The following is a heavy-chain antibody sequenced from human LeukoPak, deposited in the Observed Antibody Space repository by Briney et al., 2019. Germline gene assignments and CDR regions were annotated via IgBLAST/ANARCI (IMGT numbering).Heavy chain of an antibody. Sequence: GGSLRLSCAASGFTFDDYAMHWVRQAPGKGLEWVSGISWNSGSIGYADSVKGRFTISRDNAKNSLYLQMNSLRVEDKAVYYCARDPLTPYDYYMDVWGKGTTVTVSS. CDR1: GFTFDDYA. CDR3: ARDPLTPYDYYMDV. V-gene: IGHV3-9*01. CDR2: ISWNSGSI. D-gene: IGHD3-9*01. J-gene: IGHJ6*03.